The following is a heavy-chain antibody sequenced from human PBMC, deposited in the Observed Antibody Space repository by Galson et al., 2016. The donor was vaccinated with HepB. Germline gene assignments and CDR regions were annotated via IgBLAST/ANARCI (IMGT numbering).Heavy chain of an antibody. CDR1: GFTFSGNW. CDR3: ARDQYSRGWNHMYYFDV. CDR2: INSDGSST. Sequence: SLRLSCAASGFTFSGNWMHWVRQTPGTGLEWVARINSDGSSTRYADSVKGRLTISRDNAENTLYLQMNSLRDDDTAVYFCARDQYSRGWNHMYYFDVWGRGTLVTVSS. D-gene: IGHD6-19*01. V-gene: IGHV3-74*01. J-gene: IGHJ2*01.